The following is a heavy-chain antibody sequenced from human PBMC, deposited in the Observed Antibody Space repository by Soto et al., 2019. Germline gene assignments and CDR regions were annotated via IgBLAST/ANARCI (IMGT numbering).Heavy chain of an antibody. Sequence: ASVKVSCKASGYTFTGHHMHWVRQVPGEGLDWMGMINPRSGGTNSPQKFQGRVTMTRDTSTSTVYMELSSLRSEDTAVYYCGSSFSVPAAIGYWGQGTLVTVSS. J-gene: IGHJ4*02. CDR3: GSSFSVPAAIGY. CDR1: GYTFTGHH. V-gene: IGHV1-46*01. CDR2: INPRSGGT. D-gene: IGHD2-2*02.